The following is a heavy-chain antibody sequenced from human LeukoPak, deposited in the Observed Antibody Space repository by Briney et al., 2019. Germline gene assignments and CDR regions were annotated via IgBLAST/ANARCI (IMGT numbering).Heavy chain of an antibody. CDR2: INPNSGGT. Sequence: ASVKVSXKASGYTFIAYYLHWVRQAPGQGLEWMGRINPNSGGTSYAQKFQGRVTMTRDTSISTAYMELSRLRSDDTAVYYCARSGVMGSFGDYWGQGTLVTVSS. CDR3: ARSGVMGSFGDY. J-gene: IGHJ4*02. CDR1: GYTFIAYY. D-gene: IGHD1-26*01. V-gene: IGHV1-2*06.